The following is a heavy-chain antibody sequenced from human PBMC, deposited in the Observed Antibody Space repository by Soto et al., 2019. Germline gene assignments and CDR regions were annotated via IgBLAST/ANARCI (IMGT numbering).Heavy chain of an antibody. Sequence: VKVSCKSSGLSFSSSAISWDQQPPRQGQECMGGIIPLLGTTTPAPKLQTRVTITANESTSTAYMELSSLRSEDTAVYYCARVHRSGGSCYLYYYFGMDVWGQGTRVAASS. CDR3: ARVHRSGGSCYLYYYFGMDV. V-gene: IGHV1-69*13. J-gene: IGHJ6*02. CDR2: IIPLLGTT. D-gene: IGHD2-15*01. CDR1: GLSFSSSA.